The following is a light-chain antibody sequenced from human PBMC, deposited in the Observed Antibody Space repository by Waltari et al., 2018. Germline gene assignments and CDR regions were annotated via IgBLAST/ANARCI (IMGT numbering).Light chain of an antibody. CDR1: QSVGRH. V-gene: IGKV3-11*01. CDR3: QQRSTWPSVT. Sequence: EIVLTQSPATLSLSPGERATVSCRASQSVGRHLAWYQQKPGQAPRLLIYDASDRAAGPPARFSGSGSGTDFTLTISSLEPEDFVVYYCQQRSTWPSVTFGGGTKVEIK. J-gene: IGKJ4*01. CDR2: DAS.